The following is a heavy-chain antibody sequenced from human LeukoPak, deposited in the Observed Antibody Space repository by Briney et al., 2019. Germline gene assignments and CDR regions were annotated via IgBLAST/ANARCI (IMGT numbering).Heavy chain of an antibody. J-gene: IGHJ5*02. CDR3: ARHRYFYGSGSYYNKGWFDP. V-gene: IGHV4-59*01. D-gene: IGHD3-10*01. CDR2: IYYSGYT. Sequence: PSETLSLTCTVSGGSISSYYWSWIRQPPGKGLEYIGYIYYSGYTNYNPSLKSRVTISVDTSKNQFSLKLSSVTAADTAVYYCARHRYFYGSGSYYNKGWFDPWGQGTLVTVSS. CDR1: GGSISSYY.